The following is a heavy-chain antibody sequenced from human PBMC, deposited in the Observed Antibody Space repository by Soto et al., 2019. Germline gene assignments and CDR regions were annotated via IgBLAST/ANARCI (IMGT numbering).Heavy chain of an antibody. V-gene: IGHV3-23*01. CDR3: AKSSSGWSLFDY. CDR2: ISGGGGNT. J-gene: IGHJ4*02. D-gene: IGHD6-19*01. CDR1: QDSRNRYA. Sequence: LRLSRAAHQDSRNRYAMSWVRQAPGKGLEWVSAISGGGGNTYYADSVVGRFTISKDNSDNTLFLQMNSLRAEDTAVYYCAKSSSGWSLFDYWGQGT.